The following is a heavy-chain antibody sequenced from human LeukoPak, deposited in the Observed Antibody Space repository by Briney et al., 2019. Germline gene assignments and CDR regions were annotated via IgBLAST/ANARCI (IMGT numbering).Heavy chain of an antibody. Sequence: ASVKVSCKVSGYTLTELSMHWVRQAPGKGLEWMGGFDPEDGETIYAQKFQGRVTMTEDTSTDTAYMELSSLRSEDTAVYYCATVQRYYDSSGYYLWGQGTLVTVSS. V-gene: IGHV1-24*01. J-gene: IGHJ5*02. CDR3: ATVQRYYDSSGYYL. CDR1: GYTLTELS. CDR2: FDPEDGET. D-gene: IGHD3-22*01.